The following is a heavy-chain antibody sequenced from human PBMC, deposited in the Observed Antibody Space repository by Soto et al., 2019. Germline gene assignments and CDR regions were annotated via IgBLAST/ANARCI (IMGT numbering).Heavy chain of an antibody. CDR3: ARESLTIFGVVKRHIFRAHFDY. D-gene: IGHD3-3*01. J-gene: IGHJ4*02. CDR2: IIPIFGTA. CDR1: GGTFSSYT. V-gene: IGHV1-69*08. Sequence: GASVKVSCKASGGTFSSYTISWVRQAPGQGLEWMGRIIPIFGTANYAQKSQGRVTITADKSTSTAYMELSSLRSEDTAVYYCARESLTIFGVVKRHIFRAHFDYWGQGTLVTVSS.